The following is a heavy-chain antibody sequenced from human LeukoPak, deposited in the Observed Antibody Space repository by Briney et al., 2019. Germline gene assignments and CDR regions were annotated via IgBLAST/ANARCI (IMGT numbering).Heavy chain of an antibody. CDR1: GFIFSNHS. CDR3: AKETSYYYDGTGYIDY. CDR2: ISNRGSYR. J-gene: IGHJ4*02. D-gene: IGHD3-22*01. V-gene: IGHV3-21*04. Sequence: GGSLRLSCVVSGFIFSNHSMTWVRQAPGRGLEWVPSISNRGSYRFYADSVKGRFTISRDNASKSLSLQMNSLRAEDTAIYYCAKETSYYYDGTGYIDYWGQGTLVTVSS.